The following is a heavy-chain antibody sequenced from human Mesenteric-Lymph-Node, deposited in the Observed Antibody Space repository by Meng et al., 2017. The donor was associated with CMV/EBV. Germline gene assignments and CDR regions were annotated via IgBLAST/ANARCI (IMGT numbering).Heavy chain of an antibody. V-gene: IGHV3-48*03. CDR2: ISSTTLSI. D-gene: IGHD1-26*01. J-gene: IGHJ4*02. Sequence: GESLKISCVASGFTFTVYEMNWVRQAPGKGLEWISYISSTTLSIKYADSMKGRFTISRDNAQNSLYLQMNNLRAEDTAVYYCARDLFGATTRWGQGTLVTVSS. CDR3: ARDLFGATTR. CDR1: GFTFTVYE.